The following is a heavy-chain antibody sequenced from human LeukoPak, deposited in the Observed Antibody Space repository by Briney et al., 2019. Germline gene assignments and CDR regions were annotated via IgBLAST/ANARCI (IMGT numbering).Heavy chain of an antibody. CDR1: GFTFSSYG. D-gene: IGHD6-6*01. CDR2: ISYDGSNK. CDR3: ARDTHYSSSSGYYYYYMNV. Sequence: GGSLRLSCAASGFTFSSYGMHWVRQAPGKGLEWVAVISYDGSNKYYADSVKGRFTISRDNSKNTLYLQINSLRAEDTAVYYCARDTHYSSSSGYYYYYMNVWGKGTTVTVSS. V-gene: IGHV3-30*03. J-gene: IGHJ6*03.